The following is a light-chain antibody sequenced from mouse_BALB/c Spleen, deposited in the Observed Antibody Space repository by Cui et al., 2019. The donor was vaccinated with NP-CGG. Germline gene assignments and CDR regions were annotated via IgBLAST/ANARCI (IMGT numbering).Light chain of an antibody. V-gene: IGLV1*01. CDR2: GTN. CDR1: TGVVTTSNY. CDR3: DLWYSNHWV. Sequence: QDVVTQESALTTSPGETVTLTCRSSTGVVTTSNYANWVQEKPDHLFTGLIGGTNNRAPGVPARFSGSLIGDKAALIITRAQTEDEAIYFCDLWYSNHWVFGGGTKLTVL. J-gene: IGLJ1*01.